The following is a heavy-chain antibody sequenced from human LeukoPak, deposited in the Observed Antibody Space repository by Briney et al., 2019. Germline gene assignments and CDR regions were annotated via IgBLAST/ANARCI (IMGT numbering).Heavy chain of an antibody. D-gene: IGHD6-13*01. J-gene: IGHJ3*02. CDR3: ARSRDIAAATAFDI. CDR2: IYYSGST. V-gene: IGHV4-59*01. CDR1: GGSISSYY. Sequence: SETLSLTCPVSGGSISSYYWSWIRQPPGKGLEWIGYIYYSGSTNYNPSLKSRVTISVDTSKNQFSLKLSSVTAADTAVYYCARSRDIAAATAFDIWGQGTMVTVSS.